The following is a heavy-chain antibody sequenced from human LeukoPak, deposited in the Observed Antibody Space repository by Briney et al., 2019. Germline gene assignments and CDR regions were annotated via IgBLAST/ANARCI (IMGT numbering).Heavy chain of an antibody. J-gene: IGHJ6*03. Sequence: ASVKVSCKASRGTFSSYAISWVRQAPGQGLEWMGGIIPIFGTANYAQKFQGRVTITADESTSTAYMELSSLRSEDTAVYYCASGTPHITMVRGAMGYYYYMDVWGKGTTVTISS. D-gene: IGHD3-10*01. V-gene: IGHV1-69*13. CDR3: ASGTPHITMVRGAMGYYYYMDV. CDR2: IIPIFGTA. CDR1: RGTFSSYA.